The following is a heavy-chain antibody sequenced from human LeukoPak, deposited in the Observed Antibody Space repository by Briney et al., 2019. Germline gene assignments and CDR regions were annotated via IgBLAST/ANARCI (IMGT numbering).Heavy chain of an antibody. J-gene: IGHJ4*02. CDR2: IIPIFGTA. CDR3: FLGFGELLGY. D-gene: IGHD3-10*01. CDR1: GGTFSSYA. Sequence: GASVKVSCKASGGTFSSYAISWVRQAPGQGLEWMGGIIPIFGTANYAQKFQGRVTITAEKSTSTAYMELSSLRSEDTAVYYCFLGFGELLGYWGQGTLVTVSS. V-gene: IGHV1-69*06.